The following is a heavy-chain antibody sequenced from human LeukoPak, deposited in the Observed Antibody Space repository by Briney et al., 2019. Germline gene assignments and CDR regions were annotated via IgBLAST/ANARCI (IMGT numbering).Heavy chain of an antibody. J-gene: IGHJ4*02. CDR3: ARYPLSYSGNWHYYFDY. CDR2: ISAYNGNT. Sequence: SVKVSCKASGYTFTSYGISWVRQAPGQGLEWMGWISAYNGNTNYAQNLQDRVFMNTDTSTSTAYMELRSLRSDDTAVYYCARYPLSYSGNWHYYFDYWGQGTLVTVSS. D-gene: IGHD6-13*01. V-gene: IGHV1-18*04. CDR1: GYTFTSYG.